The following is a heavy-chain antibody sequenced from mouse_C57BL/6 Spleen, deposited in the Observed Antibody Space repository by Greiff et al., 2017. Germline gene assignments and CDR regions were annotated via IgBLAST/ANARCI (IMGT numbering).Heavy chain of an antibody. D-gene: IGHD2-14*01. CDR3: ATERYGEYAMDY. V-gene: IGHV1-64*01. J-gene: IGHJ4*01. CDR1: GYTFTSYW. CDR2: IHPNSGCI. Sequence: VQLQQPGAELVKPGASVKLSCKASGYTFTSYWMHWVKQRPGQGLEWIGIIHPNSGCINYNENFKSKATLTVDKSTSTASMQLSSRTSKGSAVYTCATERYGEYAMDYWGQGTSVTVSS.